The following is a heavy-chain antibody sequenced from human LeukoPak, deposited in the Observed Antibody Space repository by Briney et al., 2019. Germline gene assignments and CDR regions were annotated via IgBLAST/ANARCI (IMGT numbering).Heavy chain of an antibody. CDR1: GGSISGDGSY. V-gene: IGHV4-30-2*02. Sequence: SQTLSLTCTVSGGSISGDGSYWSWIRQPPGKGLEWIGYIYHRGSTYYNPSLRSRVTISVDTSKNQFSLKLSSVTAADTAVYYCARNRPGAKPTSGTFDIWGQGTMVTVSS. CDR3: ARNRPGAKPTSGTFDI. CDR2: IYHRGST. J-gene: IGHJ3*02. D-gene: IGHD3-10*01.